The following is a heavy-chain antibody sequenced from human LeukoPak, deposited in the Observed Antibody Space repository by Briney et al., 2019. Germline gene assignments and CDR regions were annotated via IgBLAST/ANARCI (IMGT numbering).Heavy chain of an antibody. CDR1: GGSISSSSYY. CDR3: ASVRRGFGESSKYYAYYYMGV. CDR2: IYYSGST. V-gene: IGHV4-39*01. J-gene: IGHJ6*03. Sequence: SETLSLTCTVSGGSISSSSYYWGWIRQPPGKGLEWIGSIYYSGSTYYNPSLKSRVTISVDTSKNQFPLKLNSVTAADTAVYYCASVRRGFGESSKYYAYYYMGVWGKGTTVTISS. D-gene: IGHD3-10*01.